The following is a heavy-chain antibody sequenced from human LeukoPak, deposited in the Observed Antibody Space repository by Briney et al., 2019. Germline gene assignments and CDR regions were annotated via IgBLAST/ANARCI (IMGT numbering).Heavy chain of an antibody. CDR3: ARAQDYYDSTGAFDI. CDR1: GGSFSGYY. J-gene: IGHJ3*02. V-gene: IGHV4-34*01. Sequence: SETLSLTCAVYGGSFSGYYWSWIRQPPGKGLEWIGEINHSGSTNYNPSLKSRVTISVDTSKNQFSLKLSSVTAADTTVYYCARAQDYYDSTGAFDIWGRGTMVTVSS. D-gene: IGHD3-22*01. CDR2: INHSGST.